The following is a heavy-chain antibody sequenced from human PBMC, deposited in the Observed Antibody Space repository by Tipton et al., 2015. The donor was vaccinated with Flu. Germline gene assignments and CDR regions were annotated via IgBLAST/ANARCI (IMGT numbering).Heavy chain of an antibody. D-gene: IGHD2-2*01. CDR3: AQVVVPAATPNYYYYYGMDV. V-gene: IGHV1-8*01. CDR2: MNPNSGNT. J-gene: IGHJ6*02. CDR1: GYTFTSYD. Sequence: VQLVQSGAEVKKPGASVKVSCKASGYTFTSYDINWVRQATGQGLEWMGWMNPNSGNTGYAQKFQGRVTMTRNTSISTAYMELSSLRSEDTAVYYCAQVVVPAATPNYYYYYGMDVWGQGTTVTVSS.